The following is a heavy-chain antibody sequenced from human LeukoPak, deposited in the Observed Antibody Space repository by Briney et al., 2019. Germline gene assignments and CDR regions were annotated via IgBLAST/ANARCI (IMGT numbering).Heavy chain of an antibody. V-gene: IGHV3-7*03. CDR2: IKQDGSEK. CDR3: AREGDYGSYFDY. D-gene: IGHD4-17*01. J-gene: IGHJ4*02. CDR1: GLTFSSYW. Sequence: GGSLRLSCAASGLTFSSYWMSWVRQAPGKGLEWVANIKQDGSEKYYVDSVKGRFTISRDNAKNSLYLQMNSLRAEDTAVYYCAREGDYGSYFDYWGQGTLVTVSS.